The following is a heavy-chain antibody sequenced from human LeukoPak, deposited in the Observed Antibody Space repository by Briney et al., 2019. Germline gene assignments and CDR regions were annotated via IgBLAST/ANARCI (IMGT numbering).Heavy chain of an antibody. V-gene: IGHV3-7*01. J-gene: IGHJ4*02. D-gene: IGHD6-19*01. CDR1: GFTFSRYW. CDR3: ARDKGGAVPGTGSLGY. CDR2: IKQDGSEE. Sequence: PGGSLTLSCAASGFTFSRYWMSWLRQAPGKVLEWVANIKQDGSEEYYVDSVKGRFTISRDNAKNSLYLQMNMLRAEDTAVYYCARDKGGAVPGTGSLGYWGQGTLVIVSS.